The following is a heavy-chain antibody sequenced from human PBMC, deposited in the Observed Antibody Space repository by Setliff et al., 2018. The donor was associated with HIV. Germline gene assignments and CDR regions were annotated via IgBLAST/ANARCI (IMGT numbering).Heavy chain of an antibody. D-gene: IGHD3-3*01. Sequence: GGSLRLSCSASGFTFNTYGMSWVRQAPGKGLEWISTIYSGGDTYHADSVKGRVTLSRDNSKNTLYLQMNSLRPEDTAVYYCARVRLYNTALDYWGQGTLVTVSS. CDR2: IYSGGDT. V-gene: IGHV3-66*02. J-gene: IGHJ4*02. CDR3: ARVRLYNTALDY. CDR1: GFTFNTYG.